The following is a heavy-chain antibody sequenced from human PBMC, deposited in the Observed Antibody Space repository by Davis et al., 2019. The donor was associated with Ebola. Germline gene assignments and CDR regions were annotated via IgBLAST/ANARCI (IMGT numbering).Heavy chain of an antibody. CDR3: AKDSGLTNERYFDY. CDR1: GFTFSSYG. V-gene: IGHV3-30*18. CDR2: ISYDGSNQ. Sequence: GESLKISCAASGFTFSSYGMHWVRQAPGKGLEWVAVISYDGSNQYYADSVKGRFTISRDNSKNTLYLPMNSLRAEDTAVYYCAKDSGLTNERYFDYWGQGTLVTVSS. D-gene: IGHD3-10*01. J-gene: IGHJ4*02.